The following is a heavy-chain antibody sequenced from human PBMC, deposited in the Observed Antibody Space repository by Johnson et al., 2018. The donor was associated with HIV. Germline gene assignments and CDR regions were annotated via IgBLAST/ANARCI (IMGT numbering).Heavy chain of an antibody. CDR1: GFTFSNYA. V-gene: IGHV3-48*04. J-gene: IGHJ3*02. D-gene: IGHD6-19*01. CDR3: ARAGAVGFDAFDI. Sequence: VQLVESGGGLVQPGGSLRLSCAASGFTFSNYAMSWVRQAPGKGLEWVSYISSSGSTIYSADSVKGRFTISRDNAKNSLYLQMNSLRAEDTAVYYCARAGAVGFDAFDIWGQGTMVTVSS. CDR2: ISSSGSTI.